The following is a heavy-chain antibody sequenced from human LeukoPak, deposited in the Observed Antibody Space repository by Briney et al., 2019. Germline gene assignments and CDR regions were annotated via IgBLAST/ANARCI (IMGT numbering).Heavy chain of an antibody. CDR3: ASTKRLGDDAFDI. CDR2: INHSGST. D-gene: IGHD1-26*01. CDR1: GGSFSGYY. V-gene: IGHV4-34*01. J-gene: IGHJ3*02. Sequence: SETLSLTCAVYGGSFSGYYWSWIRRPPGKGLEWIGEINHSGSTNYNPSLKSRVTISVDTSKNQFSLKLSSVTAADTAVYYCASTKRLGDDAFDIWGQGTMVTVSS.